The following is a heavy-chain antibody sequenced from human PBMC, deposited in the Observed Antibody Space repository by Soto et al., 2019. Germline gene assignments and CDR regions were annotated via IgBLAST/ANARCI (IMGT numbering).Heavy chain of an antibody. D-gene: IGHD6-13*01. V-gene: IGHV4-39*01. CDR2: IYYSGDT. Sequence: SETLSLTCTVSGGSISSDSYYWGWIRQPPGKGLEWIGTIYYSGDTYYNPSLESRVTISVDTSKNQFSLQLSTVNAADTAVYYCATSYGNAWYTYWGQGTQVTVSS. CDR3: ATSYGNAWYTY. J-gene: IGHJ4*02. CDR1: GGSISSDSYY.